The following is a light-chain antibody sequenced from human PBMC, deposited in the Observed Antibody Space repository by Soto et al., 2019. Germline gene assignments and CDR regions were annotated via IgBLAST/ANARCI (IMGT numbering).Light chain of an antibody. V-gene: IGKV1-9*01. CDR2: GAS. J-gene: IGKJ3*01. Sequence: DIQLTQSPSFLSASVGDRVTITCRASQGIRSYLAWYQQRPGKAPELLIYGASTLRPGGASRFSGSGSGTEFTLTISSLQPEDFATYVSQQLNTFPPFFTFGPGTKVDIK. CDR3: QQLNTFPPFFT. CDR1: QGIRSY.